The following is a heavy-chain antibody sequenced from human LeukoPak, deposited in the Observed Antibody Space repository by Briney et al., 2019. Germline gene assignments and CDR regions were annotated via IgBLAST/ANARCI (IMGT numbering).Heavy chain of an antibody. CDR2: ISSSSSYI. J-gene: IGHJ4*02. D-gene: IGHD2-2*01. CDR1: GFTFSDYY. V-gene: IGHV3-11*06. CDR3: APECSSTSCLG. Sequence: GGSLRLSCAASGFTFSDYYMSWIRQAPGKGLEWVSSISSSSSYIYYADSVKGRFTISRDNAKNSLYLQMNSLRAEDTAVYYCAPECSSTSCLGWGQGTLVTVSS.